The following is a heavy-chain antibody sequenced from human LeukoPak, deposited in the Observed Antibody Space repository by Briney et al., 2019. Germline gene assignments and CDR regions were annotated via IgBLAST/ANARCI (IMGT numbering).Heavy chain of an antibody. CDR3: ARDREYCSSTSCHRTDGYNWFDP. CDR1: GYTFTGYY. V-gene: IGHV1-2*02. J-gene: IGHJ5*02. CDR2: INPNSGGT. Sequence: PSSSVKVSCKASGYTFTGYYMHWVRQAPGQGLKWMGWINPNSGGTNYAQKVQGRVTITRDTSISTAYMELSSLRSEDTAVYYCARDREYCSSTSCHRTDGYNWFDPWGQGTLVTVSS. D-gene: IGHD2-2*01.